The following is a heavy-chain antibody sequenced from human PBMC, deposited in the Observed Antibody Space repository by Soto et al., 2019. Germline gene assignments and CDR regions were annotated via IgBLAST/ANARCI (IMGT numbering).Heavy chain of an antibody. CDR2: INHSGST. CDR3: ARGAILYSGYDYRNYVYYYGMDV. CDR1: GGSFSGYY. D-gene: IGHD5-12*01. Sequence: QVQLQQWGAGLLKPSETLSLTCAVYGGSFSGYYWSWIRQPPGKGLEWIGEINHSGSTNYNPSLKSRVTISVDTSKNQFSLKLSSVTAADTAVYYCARGAILYSGYDYRNYVYYYGMDVWGQGTTVTVSS. V-gene: IGHV4-34*01. J-gene: IGHJ6*02.